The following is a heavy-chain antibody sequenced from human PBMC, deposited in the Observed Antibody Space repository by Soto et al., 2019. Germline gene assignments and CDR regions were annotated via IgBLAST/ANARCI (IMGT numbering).Heavy chain of an antibody. J-gene: IGHJ5*02. CDR3: ARGRRDIVGRPSEINWFDP. Sequence: QVPLVQSGAEVKKPGASVKVSCKASGYTFTSYGISWVRQAPGQGLEWMGWISAYNGNTNYAQKLQGRVTMTTDTTTSTAYMELRSLRSDDTAVYYCARGRRDIVGRPSEINWFDPWGQGTLVTVSS. D-gene: IGHD2-15*01. CDR2: ISAYNGNT. V-gene: IGHV1-18*01. CDR1: GYTFTSYG.